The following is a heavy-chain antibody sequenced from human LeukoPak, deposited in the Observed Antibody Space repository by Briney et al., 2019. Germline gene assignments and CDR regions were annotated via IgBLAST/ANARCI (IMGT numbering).Heavy chain of an antibody. Sequence: ASAKVSCKASGYTFTSYDINWVRQATGQGLEWMGWMNPNSGNTGYAQKFQGRVTITRNTSISTAYMELSSLRSEDTAVYYCASPIAVTTAFDYWGQGTLVTVSS. CDR3: ASPIAVTTAFDY. J-gene: IGHJ4*02. D-gene: IGHD4-17*01. V-gene: IGHV1-8*03. CDR1: GYTFTSYD. CDR2: MNPNSGNT.